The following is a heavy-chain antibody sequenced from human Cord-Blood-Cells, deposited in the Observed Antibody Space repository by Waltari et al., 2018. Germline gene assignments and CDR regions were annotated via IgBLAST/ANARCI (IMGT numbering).Heavy chain of an antibody. CDR1: GGSISSHY. Sequence: QVQLQESGPGLVKPSETLSLTCTVSGGSISSHYWSWIRQPPGKGLEWIGYIYYSGSTNYNPSLKSRVTISVDTSKNQFALKLSSVTAADTAVYYCAIEGYYGSGSLNWYFDLWGRGTLVTVSS. J-gene: IGHJ2*01. V-gene: IGHV4-59*11. D-gene: IGHD3-10*01. CDR2: IYYSGST. CDR3: AIEGYYGSGSLNWYFDL.